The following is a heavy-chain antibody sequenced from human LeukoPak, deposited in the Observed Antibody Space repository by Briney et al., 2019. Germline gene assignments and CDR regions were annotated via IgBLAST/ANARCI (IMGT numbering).Heavy chain of an antibody. Sequence: SETLSLTCSVSDDSITMYYWTWIRQPPGKGLEWIGYVDHTGSTNFNPSLNGRVSISRDTTKNLFSLRLRSVTAADTAVYFCARGRVSSSTWYSTYYYYFYMDVWGKGTTVTASS. CDR1: DDSITMYY. D-gene: IGHD1-1*01. CDR2: VDHTGST. J-gene: IGHJ6*03. V-gene: IGHV4-59*01. CDR3: ARGRVSSSTWYSTYYYYFYMDV.